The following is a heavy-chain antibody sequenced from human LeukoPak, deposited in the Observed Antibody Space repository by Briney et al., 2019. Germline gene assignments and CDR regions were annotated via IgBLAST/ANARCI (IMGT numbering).Heavy chain of an antibody. Sequence: GASVKVSCKASGGTFSSYAISWVRQAPGQGLEWMGGIIPIFGTANYAQKFQGRVTITTDESTSTAYMELSSLRSEDTAVYYCAKDLAAAGTPHLYFDYWGQGTLVTVSS. CDR2: IIPIFGTA. J-gene: IGHJ4*02. CDR1: GGTFSSYA. V-gene: IGHV1-69*05. D-gene: IGHD6-13*01. CDR3: AKDLAAAGTPHLYFDY.